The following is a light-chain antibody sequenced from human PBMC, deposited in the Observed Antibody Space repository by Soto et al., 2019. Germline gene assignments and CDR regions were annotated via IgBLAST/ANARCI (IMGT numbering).Light chain of an antibody. CDR1: QSFSSSY. Sequence: EIVLTQSPGTLSLSPVEIATLSCRASQSFSSSYLAWYQQKPGKAPRLLIYGASSRATGIPDRFSGSGSGTDFTLTISRLEPEDFAVYYCQQYVISPPYTFGQGTKLDIK. CDR3: QQYVISPPYT. CDR2: GAS. J-gene: IGKJ2*01. V-gene: IGKV3-20*01.